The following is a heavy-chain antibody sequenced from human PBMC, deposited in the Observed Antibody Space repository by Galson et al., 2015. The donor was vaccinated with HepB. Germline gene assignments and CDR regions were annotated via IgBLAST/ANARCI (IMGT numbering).Heavy chain of an antibody. CDR1: GFTFSTYA. D-gene: IGHD3-16*01. V-gene: IGHV3-23*01. J-gene: IGHJ4*02. CDR3: ARLFMSYSDY. Sequence: SLRLSCAASGFTFSTYAMIWVRQAPGKGLEWVSAINSGGGGTYYADSVKGRVTISRDNSKNTVYLQINSLRAEDTAVYYCARLFMSYSDYWGQGTLVTVSS. CDR2: INSGGGGT.